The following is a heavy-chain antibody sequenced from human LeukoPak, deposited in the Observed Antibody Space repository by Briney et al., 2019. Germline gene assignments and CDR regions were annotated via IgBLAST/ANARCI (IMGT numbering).Heavy chain of an antibody. D-gene: IGHD3-10*01. J-gene: IGHJ4*02. CDR2: ISGSGGST. V-gene: IGHV3-23*01. Sequence: PGGSLRPSCAASGFTFSNYAMSWVRQAPGKGLEWVSGISGSGGSTYYADSVKGRFTISRDNSKNTLFLQMNSLRAEDTSVYYCAKDDIRGGFDYWGQGTLVTVSS. CDR3: AKDDIRGGFDY. CDR1: GFTFSNYA.